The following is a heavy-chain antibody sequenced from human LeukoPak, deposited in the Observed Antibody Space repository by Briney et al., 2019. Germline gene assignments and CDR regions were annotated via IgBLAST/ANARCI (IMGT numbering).Heavy chain of an antibody. CDR1: GFTFSSYA. D-gene: IGHD4-23*01. CDR2: ISYDGSNK. V-gene: IGHV3-30-3*01. Sequence: GGSLRFSCAASGFTFSSYAMHWVRQAPGKGLEWVAVISYDGSNKYYADSVKGRFTISRDNSKNTLYLQMNSLRAEDTAVYYCARAGYGGISNWFDPWGQGTLVTVSS. CDR3: ARAGYGGISNWFDP. J-gene: IGHJ5*02.